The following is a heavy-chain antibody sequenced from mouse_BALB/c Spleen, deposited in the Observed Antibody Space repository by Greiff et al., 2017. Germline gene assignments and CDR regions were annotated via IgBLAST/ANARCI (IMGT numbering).Heavy chain of an antibody. CDR2: IRSKSNNYAT. CDR1: GFTFNTYA. D-gene: IGHD2-1*01. Sequence: EVKLMESGGGLVQPKGSLKLSCAASGFTFNTYAMNWVRQAPGKGLEWVARIRSKSNNYATYYADSVKDRFTISRDDSQSMLYLQMNNLKTEDTAMYYCVRIYYGNYGELYWYFDVWGAGTTVTVSS. CDR3: VRIYYGNYGELYWYFDV. V-gene: IGHV10-1*02. J-gene: IGHJ1*01.